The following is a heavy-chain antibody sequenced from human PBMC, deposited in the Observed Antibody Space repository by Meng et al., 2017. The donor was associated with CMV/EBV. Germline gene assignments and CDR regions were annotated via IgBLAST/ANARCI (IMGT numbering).Heavy chain of an antibody. CDR3: ARGIWFGEPGGMGV. CDR1: GYTFTGYY. J-gene: IGHJ6*02. V-gene: IGHV1-2*02. D-gene: IGHD3-10*01. Sequence: ASVKVSCKASGYTFTGYYMHWVRQAPGQGLEWMGWINPNSGGTNYAQKFQGRVTMTRDTSNSTAYMELSRLRSDDTAVYYCARGIWFGEPGGMGVWGQGTTVTVSS. CDR2: INPNSGGT.